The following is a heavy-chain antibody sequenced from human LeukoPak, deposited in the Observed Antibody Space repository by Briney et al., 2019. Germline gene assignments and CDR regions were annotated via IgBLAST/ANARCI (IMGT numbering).Heavy chain of an antibody. J-gene: IGHJ6*03. V-gene: IGHV1-2*06. Sequence: ASVKVSCKASGYTFTGYYMHWVRQAPGQGLEWMGRINPNSGGTNYAQKFQGRVTMTRDTSISTAYMELSRLRSDDTAVYYRARSDHYYYYMDVWGKGTTVTVSS. CDR1: GYTFTGYY. CDR2: INPNSGGT. CDR3: ARSDHYYYYMDV.